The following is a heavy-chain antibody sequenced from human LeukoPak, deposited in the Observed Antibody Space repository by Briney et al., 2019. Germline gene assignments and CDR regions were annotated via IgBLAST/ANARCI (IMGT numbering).Heavy chain of an antibody. CDR3: TTSTYYYGSSGFDC. D-gene: IGHD3-22*01. J-gene: IGHJ4*02. CDR2: IKSRTDCWPT. CDR1: LFSFSDAG. V-gene: IGHV3-15*01. Sequence: PGGSLSLSRAVSLFSFSDAGMNWVRQSPGKGLECFGRIKSRTDCWPTDYAAPVKGRFTISRDDSKITLYLQMHSLKTEDTAVYCCTTSTYYYGSSGFDCWGQG.